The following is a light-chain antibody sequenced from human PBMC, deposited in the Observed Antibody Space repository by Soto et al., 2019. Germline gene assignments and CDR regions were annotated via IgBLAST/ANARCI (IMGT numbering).Light chain of an antibody. Sequence: IVMTQSPPTLSVSPVERATLSWRPSQNVSSNLAWYQQKPGQAPRLLIYDASNRATGIPARFSGSGSGTDFTLTISSLEPEDFAVYYCQQRSNWPPWTFGQGTKVDIK. CDR3: QQRSNWPPWT. CDR1: QNVSSN. J-gene: IGKJ1*01. V-gene: IGKV3-11*01. CDR2: DAS.